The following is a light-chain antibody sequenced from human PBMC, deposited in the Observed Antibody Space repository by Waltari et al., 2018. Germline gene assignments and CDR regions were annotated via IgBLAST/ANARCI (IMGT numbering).Light chain of an antibody. CDR2: GAS. Sequence: EIVLTQSPGTMSLSPGDRATLSCRASQTLNSKYLAWYQQKPGQAPRLLIHGASSRAIGIPDRFSGSGSGTDFTLTITRLQPEDSGVYYCQQYSASTVTFGQGTKVEIK. CDR1: QTLNSKY. CDR3: QQYSASTVT. V-gene: IGKV3-20*01. J-gene: IGKJ1*01.